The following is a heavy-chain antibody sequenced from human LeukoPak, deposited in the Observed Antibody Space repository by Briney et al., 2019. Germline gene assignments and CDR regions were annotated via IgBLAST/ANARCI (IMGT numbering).Heavy chain of an antibody. CDR2: IWYDGSDK. CDR3: ARELPPVVNFYFDS. Sequence: GGSLRLSCAASGFTFSSYGMHWVRQAPGKGLEWVAVIWYDGSDKYYADSVKGRFSISRDNSKNTLYLQMNSLRAEDTAVYYCARELPPVVNFYFDSWGQGTLVTVSS. J-gene: IGHJ4*02. V-gene: IGHV3-33*01. D-gene: IGHD3-22*01. CDR1: GFTFSSYG.